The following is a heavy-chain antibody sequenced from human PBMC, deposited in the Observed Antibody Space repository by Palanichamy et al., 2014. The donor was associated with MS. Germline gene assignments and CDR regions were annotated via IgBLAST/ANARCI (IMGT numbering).Heavy chain of an antibody. V-gene: IGHV1-3*01. D-gene: IGHD1-1*01. CDR3: ARATTNPYYYYGMDV. Sequence: QWYQRRVTITRDTSASTAYMELSSLRSEDTAVYYCARATTNPYYYYGMDVWGQGTTVTVSS. J-gene: IGHJ6*02.